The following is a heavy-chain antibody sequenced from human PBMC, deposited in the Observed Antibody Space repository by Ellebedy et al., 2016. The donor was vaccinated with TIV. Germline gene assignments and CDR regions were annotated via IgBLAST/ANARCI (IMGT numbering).Heavy chain of an antibody. J-gene: IGHJ4*02. V-gene: IGHV3-33*08. Sequence: GGSLRLSXAASGFTFSSYAMHWVRQAPGKGLEWVAVIWYDGSNKYYADSVKGRFTISRDNSKNTLYLQMNSLRAEDTAVYYCARGSIVGATSTPVYYFDYWGQGTLVTVSS. CDR3: ARGSIVGATSTPVYYFDY. D-gene: IGHD1-26*01. CDR2: IWYDGSNK. CDR1: GFTFSSYA.